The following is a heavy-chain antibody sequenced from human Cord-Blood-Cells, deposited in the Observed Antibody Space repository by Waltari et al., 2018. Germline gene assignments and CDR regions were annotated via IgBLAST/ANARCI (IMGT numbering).Heavy chain of an antibody. J-gene: IGHJ2*01. CDR2: ISSYKGNT. V-gene: IGHV1-18*04. CDR1: GYTFTSYG. CDR3: ARERVGATRYFDL. Sequence: QVQLVPSGAAVTQPGASVKVSCKASGYTFTSYGISCVRQAPGQGLEWMGWISSYKGNTNYAQKLQGRVTMTTDTSTSTAYMELRSLRSDDTAVYYCARERVGATRYFDLWGRGTLVTVSS. D-gene: IGHD1-26*01.